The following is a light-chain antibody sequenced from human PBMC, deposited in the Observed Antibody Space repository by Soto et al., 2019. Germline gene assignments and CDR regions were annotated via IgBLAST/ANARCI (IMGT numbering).Light chain of an antibody. CDR2: GAS. J-gene: IGKJ5*01. CDR1: RCISSY. Sequence: LTQSPSSLSASVGDRATITCQASRCISSYLAWYQQKPGQAPRLLIYGASGRATGIPDRFSGSGSGTDFTLTISRLGPEDFAVYYCQQYGSSPLTFGQGTRLEIK. V-gene: IGKV3-20*01. CDR3: QQYGSSPLT.